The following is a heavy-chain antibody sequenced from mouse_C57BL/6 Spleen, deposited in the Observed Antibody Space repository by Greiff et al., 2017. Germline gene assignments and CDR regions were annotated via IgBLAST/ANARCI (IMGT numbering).Heavy chain of an antibody. CDR3: AGFDWDDYAMDY. CDR1: GYTFTGYW. D-gene: IGHD4-1*01. V-gene: IGHV1-9*01. CDR2: ILPGSGST. J-gene: IGHJ4*01. Sequence: QVQLQQSGAELMKPGASVTLSCKATGYTFTGYWIEWVKQGPGHGLEWIGEILPGSGSTNYNEKFKGKATFTADTSTNTAYMHLSSLTTEDSANYCCAGFDWDDYAMDYWGQGTSVTVSS.